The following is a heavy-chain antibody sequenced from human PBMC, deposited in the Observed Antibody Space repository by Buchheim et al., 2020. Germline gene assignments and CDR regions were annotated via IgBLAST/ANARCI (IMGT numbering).Heavy chain of an antibody. Sequence: QVQLQQWGAGLLKPSETLSLTCGVHDGSFSGHYWTWIRQAPGKGLEWIGEINQSGSTDYNPSLKSRLTISVDTSRNQFSLRLSSVTAADTAVYYCARAIFYLPTLYYMDVWGKGTT. CDR2: INQSGST. D-gene: IGHD2-15*01. V-gene: IGHV4-34*01. CDR1: DGSFSGHY. J-gene: IGHJ6*03. CDR3: ARAIFYLPTLYYMDV.